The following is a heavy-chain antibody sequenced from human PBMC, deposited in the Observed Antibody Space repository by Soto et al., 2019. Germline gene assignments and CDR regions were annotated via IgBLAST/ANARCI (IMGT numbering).Heavy chain of an antibody. CDR2: ISGSGGST. D-gene: IGHD6-19*01. CDR1: GFTFSSYA. Sequence: EVQLLESGGGLVQPGGSLRLSCAASGFTFSSYAMSWVRQAPGKGLEWVSAISGSGGSTYYVDSVKGRFTISRDNSKNTLYLQMNSLSAEHTAVYYCARRSSGWYFDYWGQGTLFTVSS. V-gene: IGHV3-23*01. CDR3: ARRSSGWYFDY. J-gene: IGHJ4*02.